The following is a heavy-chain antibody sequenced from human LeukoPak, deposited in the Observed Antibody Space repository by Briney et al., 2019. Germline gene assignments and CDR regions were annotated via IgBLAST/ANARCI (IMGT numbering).Heavy chain of an antibody. CDR2: ISWNSGSI. D-gene: IGHD6-25*01. J-gene: IGHJ5*02. CDR1: GFTFDDYA. V-gene: IGHV3-9*01. Sequence: GRSLRLSCAASGFTFDDYAMHWVRQAPGKGLEWVSGISWNSGSIGYADSVKGRFTISRDNAKNSLYLQMTSLRADDTAVYYCATSDDAAGTSWGQGTLVIVSS. CDR3: ATSDDAAGTS.